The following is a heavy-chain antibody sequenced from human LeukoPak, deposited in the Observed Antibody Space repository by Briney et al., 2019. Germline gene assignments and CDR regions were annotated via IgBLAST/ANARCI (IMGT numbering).Heavy chain of an antibody. CDR2: ISSSSSCI. CDR1: GFTFSSYS. D-gene: IGHD6-13*01. Sequence: GGSLRLSCAASGFTFSSYSMNWVRQAPGKGLEWVSSISSSSSCIYYADSVKGRFTISRDNAKNSLYLQMNSLRAEDTAVYYCAREPYSSSWYWFDPWGQGTLVTVSS. CDR3: AREPYSSSWYWFDP. J-gene: IGHJ5*02. V-gene: IGHV3-21*01.